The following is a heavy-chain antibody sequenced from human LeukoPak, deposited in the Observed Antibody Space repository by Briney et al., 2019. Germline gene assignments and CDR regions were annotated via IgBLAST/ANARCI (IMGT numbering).Heavy chain of an antibody. Sequence: SETLSLTCTVSGGSISSGDYYWSWIRQPPGKGLEWIGYIYYNGSTYYNPSLKSRVTISVDTSKNQFSLKLSSVTAADTAVYYCARVKDGGNSPYFDYWGQGTLVTVSS. J-gene: IGHJ4*02. CDR1: GGSISSGDYY. D-gene: IGHD4-23*01. CDR3: ARVKDGGNSPYFDY. V-gene: IGHV4-30-4*08. CDR2: IYYNGST.